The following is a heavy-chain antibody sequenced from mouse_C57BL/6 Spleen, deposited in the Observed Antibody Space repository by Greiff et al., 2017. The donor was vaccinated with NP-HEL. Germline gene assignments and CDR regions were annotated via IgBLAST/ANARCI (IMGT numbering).Heavy chain of an antibody. D-gene: IGHD1-1*01. Sequence: EVQVVESEGGLVQPGSSMKLSCTASGFTFSDYYMAWVRQVPEKGLEWVANINYDGSSTYYLDSLKSRFIISRDNAKNILYLQMSSLKSEDTATYYCARVLLRAAMDYWGQGTSVTVSS. CDR3: ARVLLRAAMDY. J-gene: IGHJ4*01. CDR1: GFTFSDYY. CDR2: INYDGSST. V-gene: IGHV5-16*01.